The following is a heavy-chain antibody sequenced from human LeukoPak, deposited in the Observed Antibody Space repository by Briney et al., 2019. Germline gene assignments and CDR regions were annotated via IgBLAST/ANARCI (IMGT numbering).Heavy chain of an antibody. V-gene: IGHV1-8*01. J-gene: IGHJ5*02. CDR2: MNPNSGNT. CDR3: ARTSYYDSSGDNWFDP. CDR1: GDNFRSYA. Sequence: GASVKVSCKASGDNFRSYALTWVRQAPGQGLEWMGWMNPNSGNTGYAQKFQGRVTMTRNTSISTAYMELSSLRSEDTAVYYCARTSYYDSSGDNWFDPWGQGTLVTVSS. D-gene: IGHD3-22*01.